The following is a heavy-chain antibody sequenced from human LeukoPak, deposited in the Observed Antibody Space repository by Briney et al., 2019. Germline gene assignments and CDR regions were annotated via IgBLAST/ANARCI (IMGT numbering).Heavy chain of an antibody. J-gene: IGHJ3*02. CDR1: GFTFSSYA. V-gene: IGHV3-30*04. Sequence: GRSLRLSCAASGFTFSSYAMHWVRQAPGKGLEWVAVISDDGSNKYYADSMKGRFTISRDNSKNTLYLQMNSLRAEDTAVYYCARGLGSSWYNDNAFDIWGQGTMVTVSS. D-gene: IGHD6-13*01. CDR3: ARGLGSSWYNDNAFDI. CDR2: ISDDGSNK.